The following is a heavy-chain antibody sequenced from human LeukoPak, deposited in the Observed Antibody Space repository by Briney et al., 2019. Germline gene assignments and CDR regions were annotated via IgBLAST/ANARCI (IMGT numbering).Heavy chain of an antibody. V-gene: IGHV3-74*01. CDR1: GLTFSDFW. CDR2: VKGDGRTT. Sequence: GGSLRLSCAASGLTFSDFWMHWVRQPPGKGLVWVALVKGDGRTTIYADSVKGRFTISRDNAKNTLYLQMNSLRADDLGVYYCATGHSYGYDYWGQGVLVTVSS. J-gene: IGHJ4*02. D-gene: IGHD5-18*01. CDR3: ATGHSYGYDY.